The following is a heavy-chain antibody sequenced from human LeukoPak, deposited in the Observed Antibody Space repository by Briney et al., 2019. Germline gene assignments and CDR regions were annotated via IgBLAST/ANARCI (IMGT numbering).Heavy chain of an antibody. J-gene: IGHJ4*02. D-gene: IGHD3-16*01. CDR2: ISAYNGNT. V-gene: IGHV1-18*01. Sequence: ASVKVSCKASGYTFTSYGISWVRQAPGQGLEWMGWISAYNGNTNYAQKFQGRVTMTRDTSISTAYMELSRLRSDDTAVYYCARSRGEYYFDYWGQGTLVTVSS. CDR3: ARSRGEYYFDY. CDR1: GYTFTSYG.